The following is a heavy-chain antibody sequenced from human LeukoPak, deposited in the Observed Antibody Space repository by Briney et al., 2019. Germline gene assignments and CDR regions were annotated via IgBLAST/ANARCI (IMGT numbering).Heavy chain of an antibody. CDR3: ARGIRLAGQTLYYYYYMDV. CDR1: GGSLNSDAHY. V-gene: IGHV4-30-4*01. Sequence: PSQTLSLTCTVSGGSLNSDAHYWSWIRHVPGRGLEWIGFIYYTGNTYYSPSLKSRISITVDTSKKQFSLKLRSVTAADTAVYYCARGIRLAGQTLYYYYYMDVWGKGTAVTVSS. D-gene: IGHD6-19*01. J-gene: IGHJ6*03. CDR2: IYYTGNT.